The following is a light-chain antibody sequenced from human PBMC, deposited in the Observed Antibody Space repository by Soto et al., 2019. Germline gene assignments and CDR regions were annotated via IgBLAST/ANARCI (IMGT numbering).Light chain of an antibody. CDR1: QSVSSY. Sequence: EIVLTQSPATLSVYPGERATLSCRASQSVSSYLAWYQQKPGQAPRLLIYGASTRATGIPARFSGSGSGTEFTLTISSLQSEDFAVYYCQQYNNWPLTFGGGTRLEIK. CDR2: GAS. V-gene: IGKV3-15*01. CDR3: QQYNNWPLT. J-gene: IGKJ5*01.